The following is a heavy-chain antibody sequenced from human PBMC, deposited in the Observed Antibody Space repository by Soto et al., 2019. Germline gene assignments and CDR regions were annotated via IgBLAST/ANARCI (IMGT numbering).Heavy chain of an antibody. Sequence: QVQLVESGGGVVQPGRSLRLSCAASGFTFSSYGMHWVRQAPGKGLEWVAVIWYDGSNKYYADSVKGRFTISRDNSKKTLDLQMNSLRAEDTAVYYCARDRAREAGTRVDYWGQGTLVTVSS. CDR2: IWYDGSNK. D-gene: IGHD6-19*01. CDR1: GFTFSSYG. J-gene: IGHJ4*02. V-gene: IGHV3-33*01. CDR3: ARDRAREAGTRVDY.